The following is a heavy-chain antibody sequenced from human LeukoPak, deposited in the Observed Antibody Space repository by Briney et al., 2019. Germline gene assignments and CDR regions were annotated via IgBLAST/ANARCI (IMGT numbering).Heavy chain of an antibody. Sequence: QPAGSLRLSCAASEFTFSSYAMGWVRQAPGEGLEWVSGLSGSGGSTYYADSVKGRFTISRDNSKNTLYLQMNSLRAEDTAVYYCARTRGYSYGTYYFDYWGQGTLVTVSS. CDR1: EFTFSSYA. CDR3: ARTRGYSYGTYYFDY. J-gene: IGHJ4*02. V-gene: IGHV3-23*01. CDR2: LSGSGGST. D-gene: IGHD5-18*01.